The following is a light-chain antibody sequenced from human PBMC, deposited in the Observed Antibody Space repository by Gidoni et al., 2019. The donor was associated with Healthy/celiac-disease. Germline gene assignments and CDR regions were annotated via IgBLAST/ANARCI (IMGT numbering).Light chain of an antibody. Sequence: DIQMTQSPSSLSASVGDRVTITCRASQNISSYLYWYQQKPGKAPKLLIYAASSLQRGVPSRFSGSGSGTDFTLTISRLQPEDFATYYCQQSYSTRWTFGQGTKVEIK. CDR1: QNISSY. CDR3: QQSYSTRWT. V-gene: IGKV1-39*01. J-gene: IGKJ1*01. CDR2: AAS.